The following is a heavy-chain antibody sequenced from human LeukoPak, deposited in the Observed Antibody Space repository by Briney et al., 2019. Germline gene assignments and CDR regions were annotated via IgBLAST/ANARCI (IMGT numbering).Heavy chain of an antibody. CDR1: GDSVSSDSAV. CDR3: ARGPRPTFDP. Sequence: SQTLSLTCAVSGDSVSSDSAVWNWIRQSPSRGLEWLGGTYYRSKWSHDYAVSVKGRMTINPDTSKNQFSPQLDSVAPEDTAVYYCARGPRPTFDPWGQGTLVTVSS. CDR2: TYYRSKWSH. V-gene: IGHV6-1*01. J-gene: IGHJ5*02.